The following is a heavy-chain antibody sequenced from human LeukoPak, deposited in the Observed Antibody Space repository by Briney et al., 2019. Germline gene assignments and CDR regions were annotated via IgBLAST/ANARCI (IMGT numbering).Heavy chain of an antibody. V-gene: IGHV4-39*01. Sequence: PSETLSLTCSVSGGSISNGDYYWGWIRQAPGKGLEWIGSIFYGGSTHYNPSLKSRATISVGTSKNQFSLKLTSVTAADAAMYYCARQLPTAAADTRGYFDYWGQGTVVTVSS. CDR1: GGSISNGDYY. J-gene: IGHJ4*01. CDR2: IFYGGST. D-gene: IGHD6-25*01. CDR3: ARQLPTAAADTRGYFDY.